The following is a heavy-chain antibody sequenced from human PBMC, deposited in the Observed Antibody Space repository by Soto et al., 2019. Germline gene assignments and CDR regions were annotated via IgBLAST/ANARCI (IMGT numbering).Heavy chain of an antibody. D-gene: IGHD3-10*01. J-gene: IGHJ4*02. V-gene: IGHV3-23*01. CDR1: GFTFSNFA. Sequence: PGGSLRLSCAASGFTFSNFAMSWVRQAPGKGLEWVSSISGSGGTISYADFVKSRFTISRDNSKNALYLQMNSLRAEDSAAYYCAKLKTTMFRGALDQWGLGTLVTVSS. CDR2: ISGSGGTI. CDR3: AKLKTTMFRGALDQ.